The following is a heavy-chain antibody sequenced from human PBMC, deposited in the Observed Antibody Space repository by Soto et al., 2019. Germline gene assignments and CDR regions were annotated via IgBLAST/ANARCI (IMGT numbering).Heavy chain of an antibody. CDR2: VSYDGRST. CDR1: RFMFTGYD. Sequence: QLVESGGGVVQPGWSLRLSCVVPRFMFTGYDIHWVRQAPGKGLEWVASVSYDGRSTNYGDSVKGRFTVSRDRSQGSVSLQMNSLRSEDTAVYYCARHGLLYERPNPFDPPVAARYSRPSPLQFHGLDAWGEGTTVTVSS. D-gene: IGHD6-19*01. J-gene: IGHJ6*02. V-gene: IGHV3-30*03. CDR3: ARHGLLYERPNPFDPPVAARYSRPSPLQFHGLDA.